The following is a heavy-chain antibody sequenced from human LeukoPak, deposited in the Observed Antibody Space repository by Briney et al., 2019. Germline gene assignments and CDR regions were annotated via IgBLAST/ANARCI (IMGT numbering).Heavy chain of an antibody. V-gene: IGHV4-59*01. CDR2: IYYIGST. CDR1: GRSISSYY. J-gene: IGHJ4*02. Sequence: SETLPLTCTVSGRSISSYYWSWIRQPPGKGLEWIGYIYYIGSTNYNPSLKSRVTISVDTSKNQFSLKLSSVTAADTAVYYCARVGLYYDILTGYYPWYYFDYWGQGTLVTVSS. CDR3: ARVGLYYDILTGYYPWYYFDY. D-gene: IGHD3-9*01.